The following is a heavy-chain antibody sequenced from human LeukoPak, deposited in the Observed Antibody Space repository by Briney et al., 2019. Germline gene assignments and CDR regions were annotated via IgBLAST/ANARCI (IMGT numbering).Heavy chain of an antibody. CDR2: IYYSGST. Sequence: SETLSLTCTVSGGSISSYYWSWIRQPPGKGLEWIGYIYYSGSTNYSPSLKSRVTISIDTSKNQFSLKVSSVTAADTAVYYCARGSSWSYYFDYWGQGTLVTVSS. V-gene: IGHV4-59*01. CDR3: ARGSSWSYYFDY. CDR1: GGSISSYY. D-gene: IGHD6-13*01. J-gene: IGHJ4*02.